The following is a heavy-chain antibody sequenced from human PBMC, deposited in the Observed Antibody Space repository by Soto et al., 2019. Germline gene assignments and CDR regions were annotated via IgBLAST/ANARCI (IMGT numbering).Heavy chain of an antibody. J-gene: IGHJ6*02. CDR1: GYTFTSYD. D-gene: IGHD3-3*01. CDR2: MNPNSGNT. Sequence: GASVKVSCKASGYTFTSYDINWVRQATGNGQEWMGWMNPNSGNTGYAHKFQGRVTMTRNTSISTAYMELSSLGSEDTAVYYCAGPYKVGGYYTWACTNYYYYGMDVWGQGTTVTVSS. V-gene: IGHV1-8*01. CDR3: AGPYKVGGYYTWACTNYYYYGMDV.